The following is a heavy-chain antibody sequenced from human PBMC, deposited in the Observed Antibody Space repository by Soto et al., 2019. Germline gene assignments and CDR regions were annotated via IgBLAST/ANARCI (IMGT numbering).Heavy chain of an antibody. V-gene: IGHV3-11*04. Sequence: GGSLRLSCAASGFTFSDYYMSWIRQAPGKGLEWVSYICSDGSTIYYADSVKGRFTISRDNFNNTLYLQLNSLRPEDTAVYHCVQGASTAHQPLDSWGQGVLVTVSS. CDR1: GFTFSDYY. J-gene: IGHJ4*02. CDR3: VQGASTAHQPLDS. CDR2: ICSDGSTI. D-gene: IGHD1-26*01.